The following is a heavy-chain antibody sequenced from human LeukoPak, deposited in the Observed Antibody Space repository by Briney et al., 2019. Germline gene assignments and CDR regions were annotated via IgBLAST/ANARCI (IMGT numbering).Heavy chain of an antibody. Sequence: PGGSLRLSCAASGFTFSDYYMSWIRQAPGKGLEWVSGINWNGGSTGYADSVKGRFTISRDNAKNSLYLQMNSLRAEDTALYYCARGGSGSYSDLPAQPWGQGTLVTVSS. V-gene: IGHV3-20*04. CDR3: ARGGSGSYSDLPAQP. J-gene: IGHJ4*02. CDR1: GFTFSDYY. CDR2: INWNGGST. D-gene: IGHD1-26*01.